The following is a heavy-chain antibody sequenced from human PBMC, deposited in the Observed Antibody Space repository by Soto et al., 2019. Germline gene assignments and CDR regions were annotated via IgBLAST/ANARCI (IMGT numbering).Heavy chain of an antibody. V-gene: IGHV1-46*01. Sequence: QVQLVQSGAEVKKPGASVKVSCKASGYTFTSHHIHWVRQAPGQGLEWMGIVNPSGVKIIYAQKFQGRVTVTRDTSTSTVNMELSRLTSDDTAVYYCATMHLSKYQQLTAPDEAPVHVWGQGTTVIVSS. CDR3: ATMHLSKYQQLTAPDEAPVHV. D-gene: IGHD6-13*01. CDR1: GYTFTSHH. CDR2: VNPSGVKI. J-gene: IGHJ6*02.